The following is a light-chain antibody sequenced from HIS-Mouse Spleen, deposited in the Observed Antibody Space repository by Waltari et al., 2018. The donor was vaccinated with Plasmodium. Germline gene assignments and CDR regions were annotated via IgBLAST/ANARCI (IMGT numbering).Light chain of an antibody. CDR2: DVS. CDR1: SSDVGGYNY. Sequence: QSALTQPASVSGSPGQSITISCTGTSSDVGGYNYVSWYQQHPGKAPKLMVYDVSKRPSGVFKRFSGSKCGNTASLTISGLQAEDEADYYCSSYTSSSTLVVFGGGTKLPVL. CDR3: SSYTSSSTLVV. J-gene: IGLJ2*01. V-gene: IGLV2-14*03.